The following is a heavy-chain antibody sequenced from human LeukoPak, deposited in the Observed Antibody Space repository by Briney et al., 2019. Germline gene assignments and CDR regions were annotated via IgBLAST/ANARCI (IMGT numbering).Heavy chain of an antibody. CDR1: GFTFSSYW. J-gene: IGHJ6*03. V-gene: IGHV3-74*01. CDR3: ARDHMYDSSGYYAYYYYYYMDV. CDR2: INSDGSST. D-gene: IGHD3-22*01. Sequence: PGGSPRLSCAASGFTFSSYWMHWVRQAPGKGLVWVSRINSDGSSTSYADSVKGRFTISRDNAKNTLYLQMNSLRAEDTAVYYCARDHMYDSSGYYAYYYYYYMDVWGRGTTVTISS.